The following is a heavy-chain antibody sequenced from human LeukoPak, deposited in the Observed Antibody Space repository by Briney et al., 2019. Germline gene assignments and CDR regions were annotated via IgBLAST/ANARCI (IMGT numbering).Heavy chain of an antibody. CDR2: ISGLGGST. D-gene: IGHD6-13*01. CDR1: GFTFSSYA. CDR3: ARDVEARISAAGTFDY. V-gene: IGHV3-23*01. J-gene: IGHJ4*02. Sequence: PGGSLRLSCAASGFTFSSYAMSWVRQAPGKGLEWVSVISGLGGSTSYADSVKGRFAISRDNSKNTLWLQMNSLRADDTAIYYCARDVEARISAAGTFDYWGQGSLVTVSS.